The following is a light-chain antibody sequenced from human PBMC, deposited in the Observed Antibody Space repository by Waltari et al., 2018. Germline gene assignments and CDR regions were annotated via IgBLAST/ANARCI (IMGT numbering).Light chain of an antibody. CDR1: QVISNS. Sequence: DIQMTQSPSSLSASVGDRVSISCRAGQVISNSLAWYHQSPGQAPKLLLYGTSRLESGVPSRFSGRGSGTDDILTISSLQPEDFGTYYCRQYYGVTLTFGGGTKVQIK. J-gene: IGKJ4*01. CDR2: GTS. CDR3: RQYYGVTLT. V-gene: IGKV1-NL1*01.